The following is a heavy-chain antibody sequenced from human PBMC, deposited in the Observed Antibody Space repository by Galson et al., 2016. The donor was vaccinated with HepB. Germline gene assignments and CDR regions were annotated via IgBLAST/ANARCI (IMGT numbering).Heavy chain of an antibody. J-gene: IGHJ5*02. D-gene: IGHD1-26*01. CDR2: LWGDGVKK. V-gene: IGHV3-33*01. Sequence: SLRLSCAASGFNFRNYAMHWVRQAPGQGLEWVAILWGDGVKKYYAESVKGRFTISRDNFKNTLYLQMDSLRVDDAAIFYCVRDPGQGVGLDPWGQGTLVTVAS. CDR1: GFNFRNYA. CDR3: VRDPGQGVGLDP.